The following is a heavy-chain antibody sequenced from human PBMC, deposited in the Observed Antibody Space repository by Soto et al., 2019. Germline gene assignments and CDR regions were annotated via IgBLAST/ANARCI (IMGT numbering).Heavy chain of an antibody. D-gene: IGHD5-12*01. V-gene: IGHV3-48*01. CDR3: TRDGS. CDR2: ISDSGSTI. J-gene: IGHJ5*02. CDR1: GFPFSSYA. Sequence: EVQLVESGGCLVQPGGSLRLSCAASGFPFSSYAMNWVRQTPDKGIEWLSYISDSGSTIHYADSVKDRFTISGDNAKNSLYLQMNSRRADDTAVYYCTRDGSWGQGTLVTVSS.